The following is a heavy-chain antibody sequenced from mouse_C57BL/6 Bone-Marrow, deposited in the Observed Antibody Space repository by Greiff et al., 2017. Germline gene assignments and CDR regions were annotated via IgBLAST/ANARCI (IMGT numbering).Heavy chain of an antibody. J-gene: IGHJ4*01. CDR2: INPNNGGT. V-gene: IGHV1-26*01. D-gene: IGHD2-1*01. CDR3: ARDYGNLYYAMDY. Sequence: VQLQQSGPELVKPGASVKISCKASGYTFTDYYMNWVKQSHGKSLEWIGDINPNNGGTSYNQKFKGKATLTVDKSSSTAYMELRSLTSEDAADYYCARDYGNLYYAMDYWGQGTSVTVSS. CDR1: GYTFTDYY.